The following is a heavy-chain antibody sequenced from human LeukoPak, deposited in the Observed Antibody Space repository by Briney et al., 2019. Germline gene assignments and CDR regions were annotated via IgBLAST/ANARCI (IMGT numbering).Heavy chain of an antibody. D-gene: IGHD3-3*01. CDR2: IYHSGST. J-gene: IGHJ4*02. CDR3: AREAPIYQYDY. Sequence: TSETLSLTCSVSGYSINSGYYWGWIRQPPGKGLEWIGIIYHSGSTYYNPSLKSRVTISVDTSKNQFSLKLSSVTAADTAVYYCAREAPIYQYDYWGQGTLVTVSS. CDR1: GYSINSGYY. V-gene: IGHV4-38-2*02.